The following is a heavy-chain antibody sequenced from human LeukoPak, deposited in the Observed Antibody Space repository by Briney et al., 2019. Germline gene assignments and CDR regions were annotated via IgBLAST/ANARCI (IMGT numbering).Heavy chain of an antibody. D-gene: IGHD6-13*01. CDR1: GFTFDDYT. Sequence: PGGSLRLSCAASGFTFDDYTMHWVRQAPGKGLEWVSLISWDGGSTYYADSVKGRFTISRDNSKNTLYLQMNSLRTEDTALYYCAKDKKAMWQQLPAGYYFDYWGQGTLVTVSS. CDR2: ISWDGGST. CDR3: AKDKKAMWQQLPAGYYFDY. V-gene: IGHV3-43*01. J-gene: IGHJ4*02.